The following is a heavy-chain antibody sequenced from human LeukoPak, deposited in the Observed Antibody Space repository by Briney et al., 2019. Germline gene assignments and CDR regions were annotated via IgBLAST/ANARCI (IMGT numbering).Heavy chain of an antibody. CDR2: ISAYKGNT. CDR1: GYTFTSYA. J-gene: IGHJ4*02. D-gene: IGHD3-10*01. Sequence: ASVKVSCKASGYTFTSYAISWVRQAPGQGLEWMGWISAYKGNTNYAQKVQGRVTVTTDTSTSTAYMELRSLTSDDTAVYYCARVEEVRGGITSFDYWGQGTLVTVSS. CDR3: ARVEEVRGGITSFDY. V-gene: IGHV1-18*01.